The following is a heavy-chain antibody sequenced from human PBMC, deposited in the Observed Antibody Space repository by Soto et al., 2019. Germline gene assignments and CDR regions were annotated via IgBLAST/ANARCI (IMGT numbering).Heavy chain of an antibody. D-gene: IGHD3-9*01. CDR2: ISWNSGSI. CDR1: GFTFDDYA. V-gene: IGHV3-9*01. J-gene: IGHJ4*02. CDR3: AKAMCLTGSTYYFDY. Sequence: EVQLVESGGGLVQPGRSLRLSCAASGFTFDDYAMHWVRQAPGKGMEWVSGISWNSGSIGCADSVKGRFTISRDNAKNSLYLEMNSLRAEDTALYYCAKAMCLTGSTYYFDYWGQGTLVTVSS.